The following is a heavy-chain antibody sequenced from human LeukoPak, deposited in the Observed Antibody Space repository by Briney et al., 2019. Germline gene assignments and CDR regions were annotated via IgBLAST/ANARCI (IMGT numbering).Heavy chain of an antibody. Sequence: GGSLRLSCAASGFTFSSYGMHWVRQAPGKGLEWVAVISHDGSNIHYGDSVQGRFTISRDNSKNTLYLQMNSLRAEDTAMYYCAKDPYRVVVATGNYLDPWGQGTLVTVS. CDR1: GFTFSSYG. J-gene: IGHJ5*02. D-gene: IGHD2-15*01. CDR3: AKDPYRVVVATGNYLDP. V-gene: IGHV3-30*18. CDR2: ISHDGSNI.